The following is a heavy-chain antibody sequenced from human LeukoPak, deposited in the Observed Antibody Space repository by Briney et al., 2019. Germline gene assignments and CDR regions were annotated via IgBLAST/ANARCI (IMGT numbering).Heavy chain of an antibody. J-gene: IGHJ4*02. CDR1: GGSVNSGGYS. V-gene: IGHV4-31*03. CDR3: ARSGHSGYDFGY. CDR2: IYYSGST. D-gene: IGHD5-12*01. Sequence: SQTLSLTCTVSGGSVNSGGYSWSWIRQHPGKGLEWIGYIYYSGSTYYNPSLKSRLSISMDTSENQFSLNLTSVTGADTAVYYCARSGHSGYDFGYWGQGTLVTVSS.